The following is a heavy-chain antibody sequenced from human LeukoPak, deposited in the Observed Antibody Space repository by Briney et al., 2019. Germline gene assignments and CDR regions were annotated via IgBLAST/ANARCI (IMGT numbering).Heavy chain of an antibody. J-gene: IGHJ4*02. CDR3: ARGYYYDSSGYYLDY. CDR2: INHSGSS. D-gene: IGHD3-22*01. Sequence: SETLSLTCAVYDGSFSGYYWSWIRQPPGKGLEWIGEINHSGSSNYNPSLKSRVTLSVDASKNQFSLKLTSVTAADTAVYYCARGYYYDSSGYYLDYWGQGTLVTVSS. V-gene: IGHV4-34*01. CDR1: DGSFSGYY.